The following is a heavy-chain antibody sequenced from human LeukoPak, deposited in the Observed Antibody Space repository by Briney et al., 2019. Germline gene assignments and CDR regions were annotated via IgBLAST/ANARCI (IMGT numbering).Heavy chain of an antibody. CDR2: IWYDGSNK. Sequence: PGRSLRLSCAASGLTFSSYDMHWVRQAPGKGLEWVALIWYDGSNKNYADSVKGRFTISRDNSKNTLFLQMNSLRAEGTAVYYCAREASDAFDIWGQGTMVTVSS. CDR1: GLTFSSYD. V-gene: IGHV3-33*01. J-gene: IGHJ3*02. CDR3: AREASDAFDI.